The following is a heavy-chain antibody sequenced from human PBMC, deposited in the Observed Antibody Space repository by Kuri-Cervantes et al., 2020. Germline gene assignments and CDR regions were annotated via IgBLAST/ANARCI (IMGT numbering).Heavy chain of an antibody. J-gene: IGHJ4*02. CDR2: IKQDGSEK. Sequence: GGSLRLSCAASGFTSSSYWMSWVRQAPGKGLEWVANIKQDGSEKYYVDSVKGRFTISRDNAKNSLYLQMNSLRAEDTAVYYCARSLAAAGLFDYWGQGTLVTVSS. CDR1: GFTSSSYW. V-gene: IGHV3-7*01. CDR3: ARSLAAAGLFDY. D-gene: IGHD6-13*01.